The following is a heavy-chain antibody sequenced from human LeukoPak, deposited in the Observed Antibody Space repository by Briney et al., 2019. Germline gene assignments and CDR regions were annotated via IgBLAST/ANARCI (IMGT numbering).Heavy chain of an antibody. CDR1: GNYW. J-gene: IGHJ4*02. CDR3: VSFYEAY. D-gene: IGHD2/OR15-2a*01. V-gene: IGHV3-74*01. Sequence: GGSLRLSCAASGNYWMHWVRQAPGRGLVWVSHINSDGSWTSYAGSVKGRFTISKDNAKNTVYLQMNNLRAEDTAVYYCVSFYEAYWGRGTLVTVSS. CDR2: INSDGSWT.